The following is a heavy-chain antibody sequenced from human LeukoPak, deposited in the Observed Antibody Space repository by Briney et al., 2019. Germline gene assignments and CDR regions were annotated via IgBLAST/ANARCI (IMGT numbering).Heavy chain of an antibody. J-gene: IGHJ4*02. D-gene: IGHD1-26*01. Sequence: PGGSLRLSCAASGFTFSSYGMHWVRQAPGKGLEWVSSISSRSTYIYYADSVKGRFTISRDNSKNTLYLQTNSLRAEDTAIYYCAKRMFLPPQREVIPTINFDYWGQGTLVTVSS. CDR2: ISSRSTYI. V-gene: IGHV3-21*04. CDR1: GFTFSSYG. CDR3: AKRMFLPPQREVIPTINFDY.